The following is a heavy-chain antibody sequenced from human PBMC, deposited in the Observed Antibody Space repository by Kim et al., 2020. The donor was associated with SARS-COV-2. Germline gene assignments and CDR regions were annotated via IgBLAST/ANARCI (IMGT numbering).Heavy chain of an antibody. V-gene: IGHV5-10-1*01. CDR1: GYSFTSYW. Sequence: GESLKISCKGSGYSFTSYWISWVRQMPGKGLEWMGRIDPSDSYTNYSPSFQGHVSISADKSISTAYLQWSSLKASDTAMYYCARQSGCSSISCYTEYYFDYWGQGTLVTVSS. J-gene: IGHJ4*02. CDR3: ARQSGCSSISCYTEYYFDY. CDR2: IDPSDSYT. D-gene: IGHD2-2*02.